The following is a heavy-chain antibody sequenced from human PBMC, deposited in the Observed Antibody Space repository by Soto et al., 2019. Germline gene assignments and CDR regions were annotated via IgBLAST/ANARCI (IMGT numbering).Heavy chain of an antibody. CDR3: ARDPTLLRTAMVTYYFDY. CDR2: IWYDGSNK. Sequence: GGSLRISCAASGFTLSSYGMHWVRQAPGKGLEWVAVIWYDGSNKYYADSVKGRFTISRDNSKNTLYLQMNSLRAEDTAVYYCARDPTLLRTAMVTYYFDYWGQGTLVTVSS. D-gene: IGHD5-18*01. J-gene: IGHJ4*02. V-gene: IGHV3-33*01. CDR1: GFTLSSYG.